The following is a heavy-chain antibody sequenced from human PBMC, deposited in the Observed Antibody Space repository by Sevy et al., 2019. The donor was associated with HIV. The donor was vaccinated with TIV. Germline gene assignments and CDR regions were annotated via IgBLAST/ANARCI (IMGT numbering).Heavy chain of an antibody. J-gene: IGHJ4*02. CDR2: IYPGDSDT. V-gene: IGHV5-51*01. CDR3: ARQPFRGYSYGYYFDY. Sequence: GESLKISCKGSGYSFTSYWIGWVRQMPGKGLEWMGIIYPGDSDTRYSPSFQGQVTISADKSINTAYLQWSSLKASDTAMYYCARQPFRGYSYGYYFDYWGQGTLVTVSS. CDR1: GYSFTSYW. D-gene: IGHD5-18*01.